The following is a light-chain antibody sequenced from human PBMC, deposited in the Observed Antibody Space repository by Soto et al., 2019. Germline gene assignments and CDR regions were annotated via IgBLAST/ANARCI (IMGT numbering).Light chain of an antibody. V-gene: IGKV1-39*01. J-gene: IGKJ1*01. CDR2: AAS. CDR1: HSISSY. Sequence: DIQMTQSPSSLSASVGHRVTITCRASHSISSYLSWYQQKPVKAPKLLIYAASSLPSGVPSRFSGSGAGTDFTLTISSLQPEDFAIYYCQQSARSPRTFGQGTKLEIK. CDR3: QQSARSPRT.